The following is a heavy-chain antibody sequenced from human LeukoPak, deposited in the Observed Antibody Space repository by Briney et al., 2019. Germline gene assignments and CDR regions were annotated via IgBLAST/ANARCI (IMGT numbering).Heavy chain of an antibody. CDR1: GGSISSYY. V-gene: IGHV4-59*08. CDR2: IYYSGST. J-gene: IGHJ6*02. CDR3: ARQSRHYYYYGMDV. Sequence: SETLPLTCTVSGGSISSYYWSWIRQPPGKGLEWIGYIYYSGSTNYNPSLKSRVTISVDTSKNQFSLKLSSVTAADTAVYYCARQSRHYYYYGMDVWGQGTTVTVSS.